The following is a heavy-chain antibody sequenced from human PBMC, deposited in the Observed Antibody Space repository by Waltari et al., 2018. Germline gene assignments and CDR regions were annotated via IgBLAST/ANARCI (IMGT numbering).Heavy chain of an antibody. D-gene: IGHD1-1*01. J-gene: IGHJ4*02. CDR2: IFFGGGDT. CDR3: AKDAFWNTYLDH. V-gene: IGHV3-30*19. CDR1: GFSLGSVG. Sequence: QVQLVESGGGVVQPGMSRRLSCAASGFSLGSVGMHWVRQAPGKWLGLGALIFFGGGDTFYADSVEVRFTISSNYSKNTLYLDINSLRLDDTSIYYGAKDAFWNTYLDHWGQGTLVTVSS.